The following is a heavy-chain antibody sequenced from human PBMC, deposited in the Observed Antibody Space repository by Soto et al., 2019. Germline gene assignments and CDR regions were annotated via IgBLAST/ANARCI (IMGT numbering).Heavy chain of an antibody. V-gene: IGHV1-8*01. CDR1: GYTFTSYD. CDR3: ARYSSWWYDAFDI. CDR2: MNPNSGNT. Sequence: GASVKVSCKASGYTFTSYDINWVRQATGQGLEWMGWMNPNSGNTGYAQKFQGRVTMTRNTSISTAYMELSSLRSEDTAVYYCARYSSWWYDAFDIWGQGTMVTVSS. D-gene: IGHD6-13*01. J-gene: IGHJ3*02.